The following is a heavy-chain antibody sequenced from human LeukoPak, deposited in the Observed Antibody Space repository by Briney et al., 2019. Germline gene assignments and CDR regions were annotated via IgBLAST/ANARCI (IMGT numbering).Heavy chain of an antibody. CDR2: ISYNSDNI. CDR3: AKEGRAARIDY. Sequence: GGSLRLSCAASGFTVDDYAMHWVRQVPGKGLEWVSGISYNSDNIAYADSVKGRFTISRDNAKKSLYLQMHSLRPEDMAFYYCAKEGRAARIDYWGQGTLVTVAS. V-gene: IGHV3-9*03. J-gene: IGHJ4*02. D-gene: IGHD6-6*01. CDR1: GFTVDDYA.